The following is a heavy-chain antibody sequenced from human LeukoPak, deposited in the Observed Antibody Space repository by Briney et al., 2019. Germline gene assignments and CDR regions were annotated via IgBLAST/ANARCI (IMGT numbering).Heavy chain of an antibody. J-gene: IGHJ6*02. Sequence: SVKVSCKASGGTFSSYAISWVRQAPGQGLEWMGGIIPIFGTANYAQKFQGRVTITADESTSTAYMELSSLRSEDTAVYYCARDREGYYGMDVWGQGTTVTVSS. CDR2: IIPIFGTA. D-gene: IGHD1-26*01. CDR3: ARDREGYYGMDV. CDR1: GGTFSSYA. V-gene: IGHV1-69*13.